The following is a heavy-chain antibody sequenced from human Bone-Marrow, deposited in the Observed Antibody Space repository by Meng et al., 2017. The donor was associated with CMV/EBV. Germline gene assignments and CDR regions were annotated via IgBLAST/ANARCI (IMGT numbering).Heavy chain of an antibody. D-gene: IGHD7-27*01. Sequence: SVKVSCKASGGTFSSYAINWVRQAPGQGLEWMGGLIPMLGIANYAQKFQVRVTITADESTATAYMDLSSLRSDDTAVYYCARGDWGSAFYYYDKDVWGQGTTATVSS. CDR3: ARGDWGSAFYYYDKDV. J-gene: IGHJ6*02. CDR2: LIPMLGIA. V-gene: IGHV1-69*10. CDR1: GGTFSSYA.